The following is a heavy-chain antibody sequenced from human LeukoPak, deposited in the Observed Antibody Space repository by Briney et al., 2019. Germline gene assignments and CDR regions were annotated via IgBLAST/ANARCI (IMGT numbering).Heavy chain of an antibody. CDR2: IWYDGSNK. V-gene: IGHV3-33*01. Sequence: GRSLRLSCEASGFTFRSYGMHWVRQAPGKGLEWVAVIWYDGSNKYYADSVKGRFTISRDNSKNTLYLQMNSLRAEDTAVYYCARDKGYSYGNYYYGMDVWGQGTTVTVSS. J-gene: IGHJ6*02. CDR1: GFTFRSYG. CDR3: ARDKGYSYGNYYYGMDV. D-gene: IGHD5-18*01.